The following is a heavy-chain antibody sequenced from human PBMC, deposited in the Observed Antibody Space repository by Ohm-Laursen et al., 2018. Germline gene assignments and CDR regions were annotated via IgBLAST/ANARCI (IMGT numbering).Heavy chain of an antibody. CDR3: AKDTEYSSSSYYYYYGMDV. V-gene: IGHV3-30*18. Sequence: SLRLSCTASGFTLSSYGMHWVRQAPGKGLEWVAVISYDGSNKYYADSVKGRFTISRDNSKNTLYLQMNSLRAEDTAVYYCAKDTEYSSSSYYYYYGMDVWGQGTTVTVSS. CDR1: GFTLSSYG. J-gene: IGHJ6*02. CDR2: ISYDGSNK. D-gene: IGHD6-6*01.